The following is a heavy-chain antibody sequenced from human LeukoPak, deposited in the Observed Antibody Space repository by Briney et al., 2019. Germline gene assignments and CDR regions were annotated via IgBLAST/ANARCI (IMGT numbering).Heavy chain of an antibody. J-gene: IGHJ4*02. D-gene: IGHD3-10*01. CDR1: GYTFTSYD. CDR3: ARGVRFGGLFSAY. Sequence: ASVKVSCKASGYTFTSYDINWVRQATGQGLEWMGWMNPNSANTGYAQKFQGRVTMTRNTSINTAYLEMTSLTSEDTAVYYCARGVRFGGLFSAYWGQGTLVTVSS. CDR2: MNPNSANT. V-gene: IGHV1-8*01.